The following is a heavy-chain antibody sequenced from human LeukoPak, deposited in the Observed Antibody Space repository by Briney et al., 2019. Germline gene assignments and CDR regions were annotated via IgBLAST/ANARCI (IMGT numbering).Heavy chain of an antibody. CDR3: ARGPQFCSGGSCYGYYFDY. CDR1: GFTFRSYS. D-gene: IGHD2-15*01. J-gene: IGHJ4*02. V-gene: IGHV3-21*01. CDR2: ISSSGSYI. Sequence: GGSLRLSCAASGFTFRSYSMNWVREPPGKGLDWDSSISSSGSYIYYADSVKGRFSISRDSAKNSLYLQMNSLRAEDTAVYYCARGPQFCSGGSCYGYYFDYWGQGTLVTVSS.